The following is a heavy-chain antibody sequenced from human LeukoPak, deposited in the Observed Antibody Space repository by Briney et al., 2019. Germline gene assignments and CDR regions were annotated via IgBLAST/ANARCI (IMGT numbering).Heavy chain of an antibody. CDR2: IYYSGST. J-gene: IGHJ3*02. CDR1: GGSISSSSYY. Sequence: ASETLSLTCTVSGGSISSSSYYWGWIRQPPGKGLEWIGSIYYSGSTYYNPSLKSRVTISVDTSKNQFTLKLSSVTAADTAVYYCARDRTNWGDAFDIWGQGTMVTVSS. V-gene: IGHV4-39*06. D-gene: IGHD7-27*01. CDR3: ARDRTNWGDAFDI.